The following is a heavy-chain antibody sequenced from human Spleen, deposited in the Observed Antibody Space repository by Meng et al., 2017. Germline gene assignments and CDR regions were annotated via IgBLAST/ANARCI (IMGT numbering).Heavy chain of an antibody. CDR3: ARAGVGDTAWNAFDI. CDR2: IYTSGST. D-gene: IGHD1-26*01. Sequence: SETLSPTCTVSGGSISSGSYYWNWIRQPAGKGLEWIGRIYTSGSTNYNPSLKSRVTISANTSNNQFSLKLSSVTAADTAVYYCARAGVGDTAWNAFDIWGQGTLVTVSS. V-gene: IGHV4-61*02. J-gene: IGHJ3*02. CDR1: GGSISSGSYY.